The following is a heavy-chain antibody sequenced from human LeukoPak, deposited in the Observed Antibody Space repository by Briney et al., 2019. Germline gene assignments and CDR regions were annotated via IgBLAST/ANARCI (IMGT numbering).Heavy chain of an antibody. CDR1: GFTYSSYW. J-gene: IGHJ4*02. Sequence: GGSLRLSCAASGFTYSSYWMSWVRQAPGKGLEWVANIKKDGSEKYYVDSVKGRFTISRDNAKTSLYLQMNSLRAEDTAVYYCARDLSGVTGYTYGRGIDYWGQGTLVTVSS. CDR2: IKKDGSEK. V-gene: IGHV3-7*01. D-gene: IGHD5-18*01. CDR3: ARDLSGVTGYTYGRGIDY.